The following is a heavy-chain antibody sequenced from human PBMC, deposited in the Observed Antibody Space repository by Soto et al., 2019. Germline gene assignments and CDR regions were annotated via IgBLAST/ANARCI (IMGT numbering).Heavy chain of an antibody. D-gene: IGHD3-22*01. CDR2: IYHSGST. CDR3: ARGYYESSDYFVGSPIVDY. J-gene: IGHJ4*02. Sequence: SETLSLTCAVSGGSISSSNWWSWVRQPPGKGLELIGEIYHSGSTNSNPSLKSRLTISLGTPMNQFSLKLTSVTAADTAVYYCARGYYESSDYFVGSPIVDYWGQGSRVTVSS. V-gene: IGHV4-4*02. CDR1: GGSISSSNW.